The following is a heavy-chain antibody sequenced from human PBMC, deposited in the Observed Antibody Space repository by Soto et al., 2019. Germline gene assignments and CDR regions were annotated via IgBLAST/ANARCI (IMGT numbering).Heavy chain of an antibody. V-gene: IGHV4-31*03. CDR2: ISSKGIT. CDR1: GGSISSGCYY. CDR3: ASLKDYYFHF. J-gene: IGHJ4*02. Sequence: SESLSLTCTVSGGSISSGCYYWSWIRQHPEKGLEWIGYISSKGITYYNPSLESRFTISWDTSKNQFSLMLPSVTAADTAVYYCASLKDYYFHFWGQGTLVTVSS.